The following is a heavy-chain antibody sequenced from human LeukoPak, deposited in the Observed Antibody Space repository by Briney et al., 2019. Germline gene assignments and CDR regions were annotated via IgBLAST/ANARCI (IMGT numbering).Heavy chain of an antibody. D-gene: IGHD3-22*01. CDR1: VYTFNSYA. V-gene: IGHV3-23*01. CDR2: ITGSGANT. Sequence: GGSLRLSCAPSVYTFNSYAMSWARHAPGKALEWVSPITGSGANTYYADAEKRRLTISRHNSKHTLYLQMNRLRAEDTSVYYCAKGPDSSGYGYYYGMVVWGQGTTVTVSS. CDR3: AKGPDSSGYGYYYGMVV. J-gene: IGHJ6*02.